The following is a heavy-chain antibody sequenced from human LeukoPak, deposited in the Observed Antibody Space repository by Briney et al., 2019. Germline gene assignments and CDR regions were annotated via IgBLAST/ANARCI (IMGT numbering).Heavy chain of an antibody. CDR1: GYTFTGYY. Sequence: ASVKVSCKASGYTFTGYYIHWVRQAPGQGLEWMGWINPNSGGTNFAQNFQGRVTMTRDTSISTAYMELSRLRSDDTAVYYCAREYSYGSYFDYWGQGTLVTVPS. J-gene: IGHJ4*02. V-gene: IGHV1-2*02. CDR3: AREYSYGSYFDY. CDR2: INPNSGGT. D-gene: IGHD5-18*01.